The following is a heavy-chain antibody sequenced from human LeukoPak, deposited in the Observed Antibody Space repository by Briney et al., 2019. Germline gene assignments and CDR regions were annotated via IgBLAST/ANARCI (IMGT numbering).Heavy chain of an antibody. D-gene: IGHD1-26*01. CDR3: ARVVGRFDY. Sequence: PGGSLRLSCTASGFTVSSNYISWVRQPPGKGLEWVSIIYSGGSTYYADSVKGRFTISRANSKNTLYLQMNSLRAEDTAVYYCARVVGRFDYWGQGTLVTVSS. V-gene: IGHV3-66*01. J-gene: IGHJ4*02. CDR1: GFTVSSNY. CDR2: IYSGGST.